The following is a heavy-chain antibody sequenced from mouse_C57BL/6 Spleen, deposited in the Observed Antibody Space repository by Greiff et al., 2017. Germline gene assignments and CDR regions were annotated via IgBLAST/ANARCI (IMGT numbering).Heavy chain of an antibody. CDR2: ISSGSSTI. CDR3: ARKYDVYSAWFAY. J-gene: IGHJ3*01. Sequence: EVQGVESGGGLVKPGGSLKLSCAASGFTFSDYGMHWVRQAPEKGLEWVAYISSGSSTIYYADTVKGRFTISRDNAKNTLFLQMTRLRSDDTAMYYCARKYDVYSAWFAYWGQGTLVTVP. V-gene: IGHV5-17*01. D-gene: IGHD2-3*01. CDR1: GFTFSDYG.